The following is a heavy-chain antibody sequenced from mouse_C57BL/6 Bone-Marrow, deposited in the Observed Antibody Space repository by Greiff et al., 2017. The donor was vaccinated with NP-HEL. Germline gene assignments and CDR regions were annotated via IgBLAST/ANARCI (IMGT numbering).Heavy chain of an antibody. CDR1: GFTFSSYA. J-gene: IGHJ3*01. CDR3: ARDLLPGAWFAY. CDR2: ISDGGSYT. Sequence: EVNVVESGGGLVKPGGSLKLSCAASGFTFSSYAMSWVRQTPEKRLEWVATISDGGSYTYYPDNVKGRFTISRDNAKNNLYLQMRHLKSEDTAMYYCARDLLPGAWFAYWGQGTLVTVSA. D-gene: IGHD2-1*01. V-gene: IGHV5-4*01.